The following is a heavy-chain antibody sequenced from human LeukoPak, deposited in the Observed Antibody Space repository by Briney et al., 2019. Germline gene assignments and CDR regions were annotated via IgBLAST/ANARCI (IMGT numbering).Heavy chain of an antibody. D-gene: IGHD6-19*01. V-gene: IGHV1-2*02. CDR3: ARRPPRWLVPNYYYGMDV. Sequence: GASVKVSCKASGYTFTGYYMHWVRQAPGQGLEWMGWINPNSGGTNYAQKFQDRVTMTRDTSISTAYMELSRLRSDDTAVYYCARRPPRWLVPNYYYGMDVWGQGTTVTVSS. CDR1: GYTFTGYY. CDR2: INPNSGGT. J-gene: IGHJ6*02.